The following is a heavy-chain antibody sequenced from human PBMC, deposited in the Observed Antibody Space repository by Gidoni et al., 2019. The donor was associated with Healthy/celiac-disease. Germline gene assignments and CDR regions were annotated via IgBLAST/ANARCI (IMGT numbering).Heavy chain of an antibody. Sequence: QVQLVQSGAEVKKPGASVKVSCKAYGYTFTSYDINWVRQATGQGLEWMGWMNPNSGNTGYAQKFQGRVTMTRNTPISTAYMELSSLRSEDTAVYYCARVNRIGKSYYYGMDVWGQGTTVTVSS. V-gene: IGHV1-8*01. J-gene: IGHJ6*02. CDR1: GYTFTSYD. CDR3: ARVNRIGKSYYYGMDV. CDR2: MNPNSGNT.